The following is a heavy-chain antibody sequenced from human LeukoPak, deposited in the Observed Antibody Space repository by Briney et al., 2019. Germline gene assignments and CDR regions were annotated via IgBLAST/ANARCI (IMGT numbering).Heavy chain of an antibody. D-gene: IGHD3-10*01. J-gene: IGHJ4*02. V-gene: IGHV3-23*01. CDR2: IGGSGSTT. CDR1: GLTFGNYG. CDR3: AEVESSYCRF. Sequence: GGSLRLSCVASGLTFGNYGMNWVRQAPGKGLEWVSSIGGSGSTTYYAGSVRGRFTISRDNSKNSMYLQMSSLRAEDTAIYYCAEVESSYCRFGGQGTVITVTS.